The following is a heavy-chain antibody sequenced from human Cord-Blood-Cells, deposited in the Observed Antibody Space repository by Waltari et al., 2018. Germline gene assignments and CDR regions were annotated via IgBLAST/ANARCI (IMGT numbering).Heavy chain of an antibody. V-gene: IGHV4-39*01. CDR2: IYYSGRT. Sequence: QLQLQESGPGLVKPSETLSLTCPVSGGSISSSSYYWGWIRQPPGTGLEWIGSIYYSGRTYYNPSLKSRVTISVDTSKNQFSLKLSSVTAADTAVYYCARQTAYYYDSSGYYFDWFDPWGQGTLVTVSS. J-gene: IGHJ5*02. CDR3: ARQTAYYYDSSGYYFDWFDP. CDR1: GGSISSSSYY. D-gene: IGHD3-22*01.